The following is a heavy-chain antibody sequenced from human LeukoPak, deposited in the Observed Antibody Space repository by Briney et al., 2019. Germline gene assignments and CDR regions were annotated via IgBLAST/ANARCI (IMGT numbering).Heavy chain of an antibody. Sequence: GGSLRLSCAASGFTFSSYWMSWVRQAPGKGLEWVANIKQDGREKYYVDSVKGRFTISRDNAKNSLYLQMNSLRAEDTAVYYCASHGYLWGIGIAVASLYFDYWGQGTLVTVSS. V-gene: IGHV3-7*01. CDR1: GFTFSSYW. CDR2: IKQDGREK. D-gene: IGHD6-19*01. J-gene: IGHJ4*02. CDR3: ASHGYLWGIGIAVASLYFDY.